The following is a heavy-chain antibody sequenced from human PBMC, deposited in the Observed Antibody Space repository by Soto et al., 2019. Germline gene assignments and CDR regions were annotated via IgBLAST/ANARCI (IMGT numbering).Heavy chain of an antibody. J-gene: IGHJ6*02. Sequence: GGSLRLSCAASGFTFSSYFMHWVRQAPGKGLEWVAVIWYDGSNKYYADSVKGRFTISRDNSKNTLYLQMNSLRAEDTAVYYCARGGDSSLRKSTGPYYYYYGMDVWGQGTTVTVSS. V-gene: IGHV3-33*01. CDR2: IWYDGSNK. D-gene: IGHD6-13*01. CDR3: ARGGDSSLRKSTGPYYYYYGMDV. CDR1: GFTFSSYF.